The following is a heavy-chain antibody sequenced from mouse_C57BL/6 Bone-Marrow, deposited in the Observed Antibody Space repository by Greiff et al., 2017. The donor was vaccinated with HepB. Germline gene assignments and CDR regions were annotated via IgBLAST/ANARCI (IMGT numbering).Heavy chain of an antibody. V-gene: IGHV5-4*01. CDR3: ARDRGFITRYWYFDV. J-gene: IGHJ1*03. CDR1: GFTFSSYA. Sequence: EVKVVESGGGLVKPGGSLKLSCAASGFTFSSYAMSWVRQTPEKRLEWVATISDGGSYTYYPDNVKGRFTISRDNAKNNLYRQMSHLKSEDTAMYYCARDRGFITRYWYFDVWGTGTTVTVSS. CDR2: ISDGGSYT. D-gene: IGHD1-1*01.